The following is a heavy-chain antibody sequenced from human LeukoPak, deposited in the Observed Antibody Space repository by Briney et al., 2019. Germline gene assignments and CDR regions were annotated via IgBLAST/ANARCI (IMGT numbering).Heavy chain of an antibody. Sequence: ASVTVSCKASGYTFTSYGISWVRQAPGQGLEWMGWISAYNGNTNYAQKLQGRVTMTTDTSTSTAYMELRSLRSDDTAVYYCARVFSSSWYGKQPYYYYGMDVWGQGTTVTVSS. CDR2: ISAYNGNT. CDR3: ARVFSSSWYGKQPYYYYGMDV. D-gene: IGHD6-13*01. CDR1: GYTFTSYG. V-gene: IGHV1-18*01. J-gene: IGHJ6*02.